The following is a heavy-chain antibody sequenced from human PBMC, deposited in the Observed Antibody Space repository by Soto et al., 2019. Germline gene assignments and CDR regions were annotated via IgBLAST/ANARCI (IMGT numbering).Heavy chain of an antibody. CDR2: IYYSGST. CDR3: ARRWYGGYDSPYFDF. CDR1: GGSISSGGYY. Sequence: QVQLQESGPGLVKPSQTLSLTCTVSGGSISSGGYYWSWIRQHPGKGLEWIGYIYYSGSTYYNPSLKSRVTISVDTSKNQFSLKLSSVTAADTAVYYCARRWYGGYDSPYFDFWGRGTLVTVSS. J-gene: IGHJ2*01. D-gene: IGHD5-12*01. V-gene: IGHV4-31*03.